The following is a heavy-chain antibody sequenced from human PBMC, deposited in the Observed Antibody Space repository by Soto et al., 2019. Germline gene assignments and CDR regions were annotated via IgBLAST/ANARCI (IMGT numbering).Heavy chain of an antibody. V-gene: IGHV3-15*07. CDR2: VKSKVDGGTI. Sequence: GGSLRLSCVASGFTFKGAWMNWVRQAPGKGLEWVGRVKSKVDGGTIDYAAPVKGRFTISRDDSKDTVYLQMNSLKTEDTAVYYCTAELPTPTPQVDHWGQGTLVTVSS. D-gene: IGHD2-15*01. J-gene: IGHJ4*02. CDR1: GFTFKGAW. CDR3: TAELPTPTPQVDH.